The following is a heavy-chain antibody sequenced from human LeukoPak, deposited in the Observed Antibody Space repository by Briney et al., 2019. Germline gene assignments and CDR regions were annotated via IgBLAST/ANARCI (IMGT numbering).Heavy chain of an antibody. D-gene: IGHD3-3*01. V-gene: IGHV1-8*01. CDR1: GYTFTSYD. J-gene: IGHJ5*02. CDR3: ARGPYYDFWSGYGWFDP. CDR2: MNPNSGNT. Sequence: ASVKVSCKASGYTFTSYDINWVRQATGQGLEWMGWMNPNSGNTGYAQKFQGRVTMTRNTSISTAYMELSSLRSGDTAVYYCARGPYYDFWSGYGWFDPWGQGTLVTVSS.